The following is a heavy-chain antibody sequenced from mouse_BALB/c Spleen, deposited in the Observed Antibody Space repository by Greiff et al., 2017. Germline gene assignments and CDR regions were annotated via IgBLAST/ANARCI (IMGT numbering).Heavy chain of an antibody. D-gene: IGHD2-14*01. CDR1: GFSLTGYG. J-gene: IGHJ3*01. CDR2: IWGDGST. Sequence: VHLVESGPGLVAPSQSLSITCTVSGFSLTGYGVNWVRQPPGKGLEWLGMIWGDGSTDYNSALKSRLSISKDNTKSQVFLKMNSLQTDDTARYYGASDYYRYPFAYWGQGTLVTVSA. V-gene: IGHV2-6-7*01. CDR3: ASDYYRYPFAY.